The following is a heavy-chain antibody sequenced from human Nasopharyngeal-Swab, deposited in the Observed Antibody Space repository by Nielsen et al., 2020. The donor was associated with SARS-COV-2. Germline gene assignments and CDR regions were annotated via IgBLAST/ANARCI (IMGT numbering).Heavy chain of an antibody. CDR1: GGSFSGYY. Sequence: SETLSLTCAVYGGSFSGYYWSWIRQPPGKGLEWIGEINHSGSTNYNPSLKSRVTISVDTSKNQFSLKLSSVTAADTAVYYCARGGRLRYFDWSYYYYGMDVWGQGTTVTVSS. CDR3: ARGGRLRYFDWSYYYYGMDV. D-gene: IGHD3-9*01. J-gene: IGHJ6*02. V-gene: IGHV4-34*01. CDR2: INHSGST.